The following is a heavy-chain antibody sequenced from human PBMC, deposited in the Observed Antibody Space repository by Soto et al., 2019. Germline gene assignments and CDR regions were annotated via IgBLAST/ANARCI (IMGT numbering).Heavy chain of an antibody. CDR2: MSYDGSNQ. D-gene: IGHD6-6*01. CDR1: EFTLSGND. CDR3: AKGGWYSSSSPSDC. V-gene: IGHV3-30*18. J-gene: IGHJ4*02. Sequence: QVQLVESGGGVVQPGRSLRLSCAASEFTLSGNDMHWVRQAPGKGPEWVAVMSYDGSNQYYGDSVKGRFTISRDTSKSTLYLQMNSLRTEDTAVYYCAKGGWYSSSSPSDCWGQGTLVTVSS.